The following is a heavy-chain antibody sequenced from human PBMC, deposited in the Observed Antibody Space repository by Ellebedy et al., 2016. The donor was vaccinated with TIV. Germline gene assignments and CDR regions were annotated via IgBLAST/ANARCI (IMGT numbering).Heavy chain of an antibody. CDR3: ARVRVTEDTPPLPYYYYGMDV. CDR2: IIPIFGTA. J-gene: IGHJ6*02. CDR1: GGTFSSYA. D-gene: IGHD1-14*01. V-gene: IGHV1-69*13. Sequence: ASVKVSCKASGGTFSSYAISWVRQAPGQGLEWMGGIIPIFGTANYAQKFQGRVTITADESTSTAYMELSSLRSEDTAVYYCARVRVTEDTPPLPYYYYGMDVWGQGTTVTVSS.